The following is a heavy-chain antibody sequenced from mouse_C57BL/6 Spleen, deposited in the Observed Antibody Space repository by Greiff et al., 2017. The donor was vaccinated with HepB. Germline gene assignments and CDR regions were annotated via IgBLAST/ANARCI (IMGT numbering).Heavy chain of an antibody. J-gene: IGHJ3*01. CDR1: GYSITSGYD. V-gene: IGHV3-1*01. CDR3: ARGYGYGPWFAY. D-gene: IGHD2-2*01. Sequence: EVKLVESGPGMVKPSQSLSLTCTVTGYSITSGYDWHWIRHFPGNKLEWMGYISYSGSTNYNPSLKSRISITHDTSKNHFFLKLNSVTTEDTATYYCARGYGYGPWFAYWGQGTLVTVSA. CDR2: ISYSGST.